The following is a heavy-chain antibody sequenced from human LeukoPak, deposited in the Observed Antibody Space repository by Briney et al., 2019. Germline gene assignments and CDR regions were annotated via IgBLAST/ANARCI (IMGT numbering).Heavy chain of an antibody. CDR1: GFTFSSYA. D-gene: IGHD2-15*01. CDR2: ISYDGSNK. Sequence: GGSLRLSCAASGFTFSSYAMHWVRQAPGKGLEWVAVISYDGSNKYYADSVKGRFTISRDNSKNTLYVQMNSLRAEDTAVYYCANGYCSGSSSCPVGYYGMDVWGQGTTVTVSS. CDR3: ANGYCSGSSSCPVGYYGMDV. J-gene: IGHJ6*02. V-gene: IGHV3-30-3*01.